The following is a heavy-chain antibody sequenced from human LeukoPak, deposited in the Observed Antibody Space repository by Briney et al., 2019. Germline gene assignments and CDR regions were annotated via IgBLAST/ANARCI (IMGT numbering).Heavy chain of an antibody. CDR1: GFTFSNAW. D-gene: IGHD6-19*01. CDR2: IKSKTDGGTT. CDR3: TTDPNLQWLPLY. V-gene: IGHV3-15*01. Sequence: GGSLRLSCAASGFTFSNAWMSWVRQAPGKGLEWVGRIKSKTDGGTTDYAAPVKGRFTISRDDSKNTLYLQMNSQKTEDTAVYYCTTDPNLQWLPLYWGQGTLVTVSS. J-gene: IGHJ4*02.